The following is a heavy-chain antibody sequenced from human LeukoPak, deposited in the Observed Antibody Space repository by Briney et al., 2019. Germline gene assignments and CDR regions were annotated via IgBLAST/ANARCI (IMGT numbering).Heavy chain of an antibody. D-gene: IGHD3-3*01. CDR2: FDPEDGET. J-gene: IGHJ4*02. CDR1: GYTFTSYG. V-gene: IGHV1-24*01. CDR3: ATVPIFGVVMGYYFDY. Sequence: ASVKVSCKASGYTFTSYGISWVRQAPGKGLEWMGGFDPEDGETIYAQKFQGRVTMTEDTSTDTAYMELSSLRSEDTAVYYCATVPIFGVVMGYYFDYWGQGTLVTVSS.